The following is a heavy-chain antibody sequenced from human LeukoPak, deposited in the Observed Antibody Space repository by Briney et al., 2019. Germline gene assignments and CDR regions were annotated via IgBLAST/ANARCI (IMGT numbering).Heavy chain of an antibody. V-gene: IGHV3-48*04. CDR2: NSSSSNTI. J-gene: IGHJ6*02. D-gene: IGHD4-17*01. CDR1: GFTFNTYS. CDR3: ARGATNYGDFHYYYGMDV. Sequence: PGGSLRLSCAASGFTFNTYSMNWVRQAPGKGLEWVSSNSSSSNTIYYADSVKGRFTISRDNAKNSLYLQMNSLRAEDTAVYYCARGATNYGDFHYYYGMDVWGQGTTVTVSS.